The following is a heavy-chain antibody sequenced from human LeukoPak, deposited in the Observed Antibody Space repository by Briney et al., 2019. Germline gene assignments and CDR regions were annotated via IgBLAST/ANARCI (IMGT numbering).Heavy chain of an antibody. V-gene: IGHV1-46*01. CDR2: INPSGGST. CDR1: GYTFTSYY. CDR3: ARANYYGSGSYYNVGAFDI. J-gene: IGHJ3*02. D-gene: IGHD3-10*01. Sequence: GASVKVSCKASGYTFTSYYRHWVRQAPGQGLEWMGIINPSGGSTGYAQKFQGRVTMTRDTSTSTVYMELSSLRSEDTAVYYCARANYYGSGSYYNVGAFDIWGQGTLVTVSS.